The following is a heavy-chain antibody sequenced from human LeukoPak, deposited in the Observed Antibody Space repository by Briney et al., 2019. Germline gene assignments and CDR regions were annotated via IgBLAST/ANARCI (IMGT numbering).Heavy chain of an antibody. Sequence: GGSLRLSCAASGFTFSSYAMSWVRQAPGKGLEWVSAISGSGGSTYYADSVKGRFTISRDSSKNTLYLQMNSLRAEDTAVYYCAGMIYYYYGMDVWGQGTTVTVSS. CDR3: AGMIYYYYGMDV. D-gene: IGHD3-16*01. CDR2: ISGSGGST. V-gene: IGHV3-23*01. J-gene: IGHJ6*02. CDR1: GFTFSSYA.